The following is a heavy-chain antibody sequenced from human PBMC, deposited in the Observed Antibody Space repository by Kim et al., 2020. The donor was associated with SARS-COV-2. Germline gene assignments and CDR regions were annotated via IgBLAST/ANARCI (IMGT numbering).Heavy chain of an antibody. D-gene: IGHD3-9*01. CDR3: ARVGIRYFDWLPLDY. V-gene: IGHV4-59*01. Sequence: PSLKSRVPISVDTSKNQFSLKLSSVTAADTAVYYCARVGIRYFDWLPLDYWGQGTLVTVSS. J-gene: IGHJ4*02.